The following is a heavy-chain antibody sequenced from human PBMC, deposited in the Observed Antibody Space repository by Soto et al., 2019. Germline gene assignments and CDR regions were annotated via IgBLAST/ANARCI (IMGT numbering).Heavy chain of an antibody. CDR1: GGSISCYY. CDR2: IYYSGST. D-gene: IGHD5-12*01. Sequence: TSETLSLTCTVSGGSISCYYWSWIRQPPGKGLEWIGYIYYSGSTNYNPSLKSRVTISVDTSKNQFSLKLSSVTAADTAVYYCARNNSGYDSADYYGMDVWGQGTTVTVSS. J-gene: IGHJ6*02. V-gene: IGHV4-59*01. CDR3: ARNNSGYDSADYYGMDV.